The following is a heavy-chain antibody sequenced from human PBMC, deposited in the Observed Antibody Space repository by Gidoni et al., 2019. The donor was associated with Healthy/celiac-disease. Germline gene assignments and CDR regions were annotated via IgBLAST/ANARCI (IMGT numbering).Heavy chain of an antibody. V-gene: IGHV1-69*06. CDR2: IIPIFGTA. D-gene: IGHD3-10*01. CDR3: ARDPREGFGEFPYYYYYGMDV. J-gene: IGHJ6*02. CDR1: GGTFSRYA. Sequence: QVQLVQSGAEVKKPGSSVKVSCKASGGTFSRYAISGGRQAPGQGLEWMGGIIPIFGTANYAQKFQGRVTITADKSTSTAYMELSSLRSEDTAVYYCARDPREGFGEFPYYYYYGMDVWGQGTTVTVSS.